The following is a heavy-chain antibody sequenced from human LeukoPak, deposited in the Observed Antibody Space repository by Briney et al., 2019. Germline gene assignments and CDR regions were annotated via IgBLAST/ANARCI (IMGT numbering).Heavy chain of an antibody. V-gene: IGHV3-9*01. Sequence: GGSLRLSCAASGFTFDDYAMHWVRQAPGKGLEWVSGISWNSGSIGYADSVKGRFTISRDNAKNSLYLQMNSLRAEDTALYYCAKDRAMVTITYYMDVWGKGTTVTVSS. CDR3: AKDRAMVTITYYMDV. D-gene: IGHD4/OR15-4a*01. CDR1: GFTFDDYA. J-gene: IGHJ6*03. CDR2: ISWNSGSI.